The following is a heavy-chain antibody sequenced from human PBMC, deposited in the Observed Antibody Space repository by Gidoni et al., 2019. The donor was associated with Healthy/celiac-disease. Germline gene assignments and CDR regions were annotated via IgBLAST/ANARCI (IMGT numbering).Heavy chain of an antibody. V-gene: IGHV3-23*04. CDR2: ISGSGGST. D-gene: IGHD3-3*01. J-gene: IGHJ5*02. Sequence: EVQLVESGGGVVQPGGSLRLSCAASGFTFSSYAMSWVRQAPGKGLEWVSAISGSGGSTYYADSVKGRFTISGDNSKNTLYLQMNSLRAEDTAVYYCAKDRRAVWSGYYFDPWGQGTLVTVSS. CDR3: AKDRRAVWSGYYFDP. CDR1: GFTFSSYA.